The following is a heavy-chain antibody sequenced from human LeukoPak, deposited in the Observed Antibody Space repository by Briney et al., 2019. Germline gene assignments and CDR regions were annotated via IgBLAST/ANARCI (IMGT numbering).Heavy chain of an antibody. Sequence: GGTLRLSCAASGFTFSSYGMSWVRQAPGKGLEWVSAISGSGGSTYYADSVKGRFTISRDNSKNMLYLQMNSLRVEDTAVYYCARVKRFADYFDYWGQGTLVTVSS. CDR3: ARVKRFADYFDY. CDR1: GFTFSSYG. CDR2: ISGSGGST. J-gene: IGHJ4*02. V-gene: IGHV3-23*01.